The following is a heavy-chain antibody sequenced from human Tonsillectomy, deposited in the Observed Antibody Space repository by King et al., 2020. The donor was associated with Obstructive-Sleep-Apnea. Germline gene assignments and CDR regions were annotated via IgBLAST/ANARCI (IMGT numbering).Heavy chain of an antibody. V-gene: IGHV4-31*03. D-gene: IGHD4-23*01. CDR1: GGSVNTGGYY. J-gene: IGHJ4*02. CDR2: IYYSGST. CDR3: ARGTYTVVTPFSL. Sequence: QMQLQESGPGLVKPSQTLSLTCTVSGGSVNTGGYYWTWVRQHPGKGLEWIGCIYYSGSTYYNPSLKSRVIISVDTSKNQFSLKLTSVTAADTAVYYCARGTYTVVTPFSLWGQGTLVTVSS.